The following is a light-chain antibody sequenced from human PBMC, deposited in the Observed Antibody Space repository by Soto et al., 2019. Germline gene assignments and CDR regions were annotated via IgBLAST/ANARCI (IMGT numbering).Light chain of an antibody. CDR2: GAS. V-gene: IGKV3-15*01. CDR3: QQYNNWPYT. Sequence: EIVMTQSPDTLSVSPGESATLSCRARQSISNNLAWYQQKPGQAPRLLLYGASTRTTGIPARFSGSGSGTEFTLTISSLQSEDCAVYYCQQYNNWPYTFAQGTKLEIK. CDR1: QSISNN. J-gene: IGKJ2*01.